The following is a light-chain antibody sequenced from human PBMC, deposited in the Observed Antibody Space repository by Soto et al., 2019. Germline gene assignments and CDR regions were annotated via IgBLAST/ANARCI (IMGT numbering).Light chain of an antibody. CDR1: SSDVGGYNY. V-gene: IGLV2-14*01. J-gene: IGLJ2*01. CDR3: SSYTSSSTPVV. CDR2: EVS. Sequence: QSALTQPASVSGSPGQSITISCTGTSSDVGGYNYVSRYQQHPGKAPKLMIYEVSNRPSGVSNRFSGSKSGNTASLTISGLQAEDEADYYCSSYTSSSTPVVFGGGTKLTVL.